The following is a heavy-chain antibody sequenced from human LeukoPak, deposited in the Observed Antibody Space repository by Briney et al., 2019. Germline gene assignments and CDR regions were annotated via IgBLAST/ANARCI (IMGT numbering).Heavy chain of an antibody. CDR2: IRYDATTI. CDR3: AKEIYCTATSCQGNDAFDL. J-gene: IGHJ3*01. Sequence: GGSLRLSCTASGFTFNTYAIHWVRQAPGKGLEWVTFIRYDATTIYYLDSVKGRFTVSRDNSKNTVYLQMNSLKVEDTAVYYCAKEIYCTATSCQGNDAFDLWGQGTVVTVSS. V-gene: IGHV3-30*02. D-gene: IGHD2-8*02. CDR1: GFTFNTYA.